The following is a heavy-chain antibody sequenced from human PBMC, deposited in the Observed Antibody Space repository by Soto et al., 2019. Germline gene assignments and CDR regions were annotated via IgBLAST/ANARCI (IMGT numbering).Heavy chain of an antibody. CDR3: ARDLEETAMGISYYGMDV. CDR2: ISSSSSYI. Sequence: EVQLVESGGGLVKPGGSLRLSCAASGFTFSSYSMNWVRQAPGKGLEWVSSISSSSSYIYYADSVKGRFTISRDNAKNALYLQMNSLRAEDTAVYYCARDLEETAMGISYYGMDVWGQGTTVTVSS. V-gene: IGHV3-21*01. CDR1: GFTFSSYS. D-gene: IGHD5-18*01. J-gene: IGHJ6*02.